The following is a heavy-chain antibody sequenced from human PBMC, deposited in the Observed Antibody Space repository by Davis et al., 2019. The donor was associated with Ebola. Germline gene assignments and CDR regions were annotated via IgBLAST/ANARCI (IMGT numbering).Heavy chain of an antibody. V-gene: IGHV4-34*01. D-gene: IGHD5-12*01. Sequence: MPSETLSLTCAVYGGSFSGYYWSWIRQPPGKGLEWIGEINHSGSTNYNPSLKSRVTISVDTSKNQFSLKLSSVTAADTAVYYCARVDIVATINYDYWGQGTLVTVSS. CDR2: INHSGST. CDR1: GGSFSGYY. CDR3: ARVDIVATINYDY. J-gene: IGHJ4*02.